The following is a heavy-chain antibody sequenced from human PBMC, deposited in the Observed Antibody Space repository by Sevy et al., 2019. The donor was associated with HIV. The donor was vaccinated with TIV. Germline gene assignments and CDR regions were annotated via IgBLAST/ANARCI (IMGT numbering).Heavy chain of an antibody. D-gene: IGHD6-13*01. CDR2: IYSSGTT. Sequence: GGSLRLSCAGSGFDVSNNYMSWVRQAPGEGLEWVSIIYSSGTTYYEDPGKGRLTISGDKSKNTVYLQMSSLRADDTAFYHCARDYSRRPGWFDPWGQGTLVTVSS. CDR1: GFDVSNNY. V-gene: IGHV3-53*01. J-gene: IGHJ5*02. CDR3: ARDYSRRPGWFDP.